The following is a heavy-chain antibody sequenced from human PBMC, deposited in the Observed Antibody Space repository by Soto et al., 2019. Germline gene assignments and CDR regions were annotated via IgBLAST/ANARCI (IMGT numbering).Heavy chain of an antibody. J-gene: IGHJ6*02. Sequence: QVQLVESGGGLVEPGGSLRLSCAASGFSVGDNYMTWIRQAPGKGLEWLSYSSSSGGYTNYADSVKGRFTISIDNAKNSLYLQMYSLRAEDSAVYVWARASGRRHVFAFDYGLDVWGQGTTVTVSS. CDR1: GFSVGDNY. V-gene: IGHV3-11*06. CDR3: ARASGRRHVFAFDYGLDV. CDR2: SSSSGGYT. D-gene: IGHD3-10*01.